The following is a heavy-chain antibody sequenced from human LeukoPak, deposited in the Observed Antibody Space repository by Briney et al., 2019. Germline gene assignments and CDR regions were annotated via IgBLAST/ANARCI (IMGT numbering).Heavy chain of an antibody. V-gene: IGHV4-30-4*01. CDR1: GGSISSGDYY. CDR2: IYYSGST. CDR3: ASIDYGDYVGGY. Sequence: PSETLSLTCTVSGGSISSGDYYWSWIRQPPGKGLEWIGYIYYSGSTYYNPSLKSRVTISVDTSKNQFSLKLSSVTAADTAVYYCASIDYGDYVGGYWGQGTLVTVSS. J-gene: IGHJ4*02. D-gene: IGHD4-17*01.